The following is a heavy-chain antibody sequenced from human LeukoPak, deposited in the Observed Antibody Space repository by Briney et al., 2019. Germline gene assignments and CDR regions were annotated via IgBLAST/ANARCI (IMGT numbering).Heavy chain of an antibody. V-gene: IGHV3-48*01. CDR2: ISNSGTTI. CDR1: GFTFSSYW. CDR3: ARGGAVRPDY. D-gene: IGHD6-6*01. J-gene: IGHJ4*02. Sequence: GGSLRLSCEASGFTFSSYWMSWVRQAPGRGLEWVSYISNSGTTIYYADSVKGRFTISRDNAKNSLYLQMNTLRAEDTAVYYCARGGAVRPDYWGQGTLVTVSS.